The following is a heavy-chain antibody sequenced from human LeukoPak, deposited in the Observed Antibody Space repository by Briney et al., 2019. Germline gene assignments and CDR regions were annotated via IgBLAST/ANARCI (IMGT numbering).Heavy chain of an antibody. CDR1: GFTFSNYW. J-gene: IGHJ4*02. Sequence: GSLRLSCVVSGFTFSNYWMSWVRQAPGEGLEWVANIKQDGSEKYYVDSVKDRFTISRDNAKNSLYVQMNSLRAEDTAAYYCASGSDHSKSRYRHFDYWGQGTLVTVSS. D-gene: IGHD4-11*01. CDR2: IKQDGSEK. V-gene: IGHV3-7*01. CDR3: ASGSDHSKSRYRHFDY.